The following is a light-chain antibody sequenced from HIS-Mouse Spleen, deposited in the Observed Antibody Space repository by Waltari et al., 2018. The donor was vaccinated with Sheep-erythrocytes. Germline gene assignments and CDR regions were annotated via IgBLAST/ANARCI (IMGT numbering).Light chain of an antibody. CDR2: DVS. J-gene: IGLJ1*01. CDR1: SRDVGGSHP. Sequence: QSALTQPRSVSGSPGQSVTISCTGTSRDVGGSHPFSWYQQHPGKDPKLMIYDVSKRPSGVPDRFSGSKSGNTASLTISGLQAEDEADYYCCSYAGSYNHVFATGTKVTVL. V-gene: IGLV2-11*01. CDR3: CSYAGSYNHV.